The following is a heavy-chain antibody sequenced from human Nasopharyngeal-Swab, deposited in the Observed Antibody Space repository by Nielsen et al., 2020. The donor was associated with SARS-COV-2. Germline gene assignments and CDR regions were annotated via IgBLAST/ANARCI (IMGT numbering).Heavy chain of an antibody. V-gene: IGHV1-58*01. J-gene: IGHJ4*02. CDR1: GFTFTSSA. D-gene: IGHD2-8*01. CDR2: IVVGSGNT. CDR3: AADGFSLYYFDY. Sequence: SVKVSCKASGFTFTSSAVQWVRQARGQRLEWLGWIVVGSGNTNYAQKFQERVTITRDMSTSTAYMELSSLRSEDTAVYYGAADGFSLYYFDYWGQGTLVTVSS.